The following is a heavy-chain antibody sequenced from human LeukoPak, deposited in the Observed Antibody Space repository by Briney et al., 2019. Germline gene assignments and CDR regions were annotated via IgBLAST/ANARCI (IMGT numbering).Heavy chain of an antibody. Sequence: GGSLRLSCAASGFTFSSYSMNWVRQAPGKGLEWVSYISSSSSTIYYADSVKGRFTISRDNAKNSLYLQMNSLRAEDTAVYYCARDLDYGDYGGSPTTLFDYWGQGTLVTVSS. CDR2: ISSSSSTI. CDR1: GFTFSSYS. CDR3: ARDLDYGDYGGSPTTLFDY. J-gene: IGHJ4*02. V-gene: IGHV3-48*01. D-gene: IGHD4-17*01.